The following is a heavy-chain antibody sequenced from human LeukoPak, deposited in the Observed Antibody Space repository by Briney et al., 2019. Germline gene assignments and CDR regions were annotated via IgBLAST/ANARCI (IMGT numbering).Heavy chain of an antibody. CDR3: ARGYCSGGSCYSGFDY. Sequence: GASVKVSCKASGGTFSRYAISWVRQAPGQGLEWMGWINPNSGGTNYAQKFQGWVTMTRDTTISTAYMELSRLRSDDTAVYYCARGYCSGGSCYSGFDYWGQGTLVNVSS. CDR2: INPNSGGT. J-gene: IGHJ4*02. CDR1: GGTFSRYA. V-gene: IGHV1-2*04. D-gene: IGHD2-15*01.